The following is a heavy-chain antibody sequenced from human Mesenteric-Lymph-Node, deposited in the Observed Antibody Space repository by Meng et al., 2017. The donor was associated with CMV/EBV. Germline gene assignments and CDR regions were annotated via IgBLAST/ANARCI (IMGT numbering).Heavy chain of an antibody. CDR1: GFTFSSYN. J-gene: IGHJ4*02. CDR2: ISSSSSYM. D-gene: IGHD2-15*01. V-gene: IGHV3-21*01. CDR3: ASEYCSGGSCYGFDY. Sequence: GESLKISCAASGFTFSSYNINWVRQAPGKGLEWVSSISSSSSYMFYADSVKGRFTISRDNAKNSLYLQMNSLRAEDTAVYYCASEYCSGGSCYGFDYWGQGTLVTVSS.